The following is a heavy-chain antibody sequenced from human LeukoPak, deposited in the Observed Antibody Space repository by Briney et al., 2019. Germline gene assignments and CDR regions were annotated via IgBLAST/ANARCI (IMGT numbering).Heavy chain of an antibody. CDR1: GFTFSNYG. J-gene: IGHJ4*02. Sequence: GGSLRLSCAASGFTFSNYGMNWVRQAPGKGLFWVSAITGGGDSTYYSDSVKDRFAISRDNSKNTLFLQMNSLRAEDTALYYCAKVISSGYYYDSRGQGTLVTVSA. CDR2: ITGGGDST. V-gene: IGHV3-23*01. D-gene: IGHD3-22*01. CDR3: AKVISSGYYYDS.